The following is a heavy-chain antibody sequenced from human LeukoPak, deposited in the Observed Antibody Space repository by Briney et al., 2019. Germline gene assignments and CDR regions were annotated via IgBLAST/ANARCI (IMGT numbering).Heavy chain of an antibody. CDR3: ARGGSLLREMRSWFDP. J-gene: IGHJ5*02. CDR2: ISFDGSTK. V-gene: IGHV3-30*04. CDR1: GIIFSNNA. Sequence: GKSLRLSCEASGIIFSNNAMHWVRQAPGKGLEWVAVISFDGSTKYYGDSVKGRFTISRDNSNNTLSLQMNSLRVEDTAVYYCARGGSLLREMRSWFDPWGQGTLVTVSS. D-gene: IGHD3-10*01.